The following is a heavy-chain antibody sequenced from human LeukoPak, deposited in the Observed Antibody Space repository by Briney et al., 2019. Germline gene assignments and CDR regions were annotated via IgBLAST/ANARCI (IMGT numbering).Heavy chain of an antibody. D-gene: IGHD2-21*02. CDR2: INHSGST. V-gene: IGHV4-34*01. CDR3: ARGPPYCGGDCYPFDY. CDR1: GGSFSGYY. J-gene: IGHJ4*02. Sequence: SETLSLTCAVYGGSFSGYYWSWIRQPPGKGLEWIGEINHSGSTNYNPSLKSRVTISVDTSKNQLSLKLSSVTAADTAVYYCARGPPYCGGDCYPFDYWGQGTLVTVSS.